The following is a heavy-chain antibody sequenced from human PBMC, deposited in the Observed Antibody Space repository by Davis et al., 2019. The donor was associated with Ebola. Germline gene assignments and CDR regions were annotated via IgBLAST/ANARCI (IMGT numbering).Heavy chain of an antibody. CDR2: IWYDGSNK. Sequence: GGSLRLSCAASGFTFSSYGMHWVRQAPGKGLEWVAVIWYDGSNKYYADSVKGRFTISRDNSKNTLYLQMNSLRAEDTAVYYCARDKGRVYQLLYYYYYGMDVWGQGTTVTVSS. J-gene: IGHJ6*02. V-gene: IGHV3-33*01. CDR3: ARDKGRVYQLLYYYYYGMDV. D-gene: IGHD6-19*01. CDR1: GFTFSSYG.